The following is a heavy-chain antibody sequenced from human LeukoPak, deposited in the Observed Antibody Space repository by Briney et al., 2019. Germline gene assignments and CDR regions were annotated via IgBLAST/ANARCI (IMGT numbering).Heavy chain of an antibody. J-gene: IGHJ6*02. V-gene: IGHV3-21*04. Sequence: PGGSLRLSCAASGFTFSSYSMNWVRQAPGKGLEWVSSISSSSSYIHYADSVKGRFTISRDNSKNTLYLQMNSLRSEDTAVYYCAARITMVRGVEYYYGMDVWGQGTTVTVSS. CDR2: ISSSSSYI. D-gene: IGHD3-10*01. CDR3: AARITMVRGVEYYYGMDV. CDR1: GFTFSSYS.